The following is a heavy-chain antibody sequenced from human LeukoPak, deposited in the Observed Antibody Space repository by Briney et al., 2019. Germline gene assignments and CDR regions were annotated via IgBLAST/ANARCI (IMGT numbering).Heavy chain of an antibody. J-gene: IGHJ6*03. D-gene: IGHD6-13*01. V-gene: IGHV4-59*01. CDR1: GGSISDYY. CDR2: IFYSGST. CDR3: ARGELQQSFESTYTNYYYYYYMDV. Sequence: PSETLSLTCTVSGGSISDYYWSWIRQPPGKGLEWIGYIFYSGSTNYNPSLKSRVTISVDTSKNQFSLKLSSVTAADTAVYYCARGELQQSFESTYTNYYYYYYMDVWAKGTTVTVSS.